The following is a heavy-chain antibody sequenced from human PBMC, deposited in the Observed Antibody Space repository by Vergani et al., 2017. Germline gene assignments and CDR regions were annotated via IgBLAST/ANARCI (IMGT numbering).Heavy chain of an antibody. Sequence: VQLVESGGGLVQPGGSLRLSCAASGFTFSNYWMHWVRQAPGKGLVWVSRINSAGSSTSYADSVKGRFTISRDNAKNTLYLQMNSLRAEDTAVFYCARGQFTHYESSGYYYYWGQGTLVTVSS. CDR3: ARGQFTHYESSGYYYY. D-gene: IGHD3-22*01. CDR1: GFTFSNYW. V-gene: IGHV3-74*01. CDR2: INSAGSST. J-gene: IGHJ4*02.